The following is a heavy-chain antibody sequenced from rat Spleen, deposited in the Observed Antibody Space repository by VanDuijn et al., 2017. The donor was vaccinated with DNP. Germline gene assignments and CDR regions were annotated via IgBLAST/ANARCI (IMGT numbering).Heavy chain of an antibody. CDR1: GFTFSNYG. Sequence: EVQLVESGGGLVQPGRSLKLSCAASGFTFSNYGMAWVRQAPTKGLEWVASISTGGGNTYYRDSEKGRFTISRDNAKNTQYLQMDSLRSEETATYYCATLTMMVFDYWGQGVMVTVSS. CDR3: ATLTMMVFDY. CDR2: ISTGGGNT. D-gene: IGHD1-12*02. V-gene: IGHV5S13*01. J-gene: IGHJ2*01.